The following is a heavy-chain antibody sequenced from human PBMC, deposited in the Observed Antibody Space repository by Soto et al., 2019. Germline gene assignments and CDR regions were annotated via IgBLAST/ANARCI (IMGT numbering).Heavy chain of an antibody. Sequence: SEILSLTCTVSGGSISSGGYYWSWIRQHPGKGLEWIGYIYYSGSTYYNPSLKSRVTISVDTSKNQFSLKLSSVTAADTAVYYCARDPTEGAFDIWGQGTMVTVSS. V-gene: IGHV4-31*03. J-gene: IGHJ3*02. CDR1: GGSISSGGYY. CDR2: IYYSGST. CDR3: ARDPTEGAFDI.